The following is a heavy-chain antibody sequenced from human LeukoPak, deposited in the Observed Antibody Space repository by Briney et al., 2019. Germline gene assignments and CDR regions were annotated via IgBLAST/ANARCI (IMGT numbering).Heavy chain of an antibody. D-gene: IGHD6-19*01. CDR2: IYPGDSDT. J-gene: IGHJ4*02. CDR1: GYSFTSYW. CDR3: ARRAVSSDWHYFDY. Sequence: GESLKISCKGSGYSFTSYWFGWVRQMPGKGLEWMGFIYPGDSDTRYSPSFQGQVTFSADKSISTAYLQWNSLKASDTAMYYCARRAVSSDWHYFDYWGRGTLVTVSS. V-gene: IGHV5-51*01.